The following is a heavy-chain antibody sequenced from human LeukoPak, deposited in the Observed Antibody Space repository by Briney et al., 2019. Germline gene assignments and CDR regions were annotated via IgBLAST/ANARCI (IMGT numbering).Heavy chain of an antibody. Sequence: PSETLSLTCAVYGGSFSGYYWSWIRQPPGKGLEWIGEINHSGSTNYNPSLKSRVTISVDTSKNQFSLKLSSVTAADTAVYYCARPGPPTAEFMDVWGQGTAVTVSS. D-gene: IGHD2/OR15-2a*01. CDR1: GGSFSGYY. CDR3: ARPGPPTAEFMDV. V-gene: IGHV4-34*01. CDR2: INHSGST. J-gene: IGHJ6*02.